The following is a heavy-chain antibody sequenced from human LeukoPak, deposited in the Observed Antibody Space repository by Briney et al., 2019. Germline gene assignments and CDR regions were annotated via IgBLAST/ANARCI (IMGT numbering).Heavy chain of an antibody. CDR1: GFILSNYW. J-gene: IGHJ4*02. CDR2: INQGGSEK. CDR3: ASSTGWYFDY. D-gene: IGHD6-19*01. Sequence: GGSLRLSCAASGFILSNYWTSWVRQAPGKGLEWVANINQGGSEKHYVESVKGRFTISRDIAKNSLYLQLNSLRAEDTALYYCASSTGWYFDYWGQGTLVTVPS. V-gene: IGHV3-7*01.